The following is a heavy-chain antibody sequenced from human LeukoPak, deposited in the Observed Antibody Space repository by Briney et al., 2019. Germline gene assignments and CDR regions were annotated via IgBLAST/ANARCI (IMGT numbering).Heavy chain of an antibody. D-gene: IGHD7-27*01. CDR1: GFTFSSYS. CDR2: ISSSSSYI. CDR3: ASVPTGDEDY. Sequence: GGSLRPSCAASGFTFSSYSMNWVRQAPGKGLEWVSSISSSSSYIYYADSVKGRFTISRDNAKNSLYLQMNSLRAEDTAVYYCASVPTGDEDYWGQGTLVTVSS. J-gene: IGHJ4*02. V-gene: IGHV3-21*01.